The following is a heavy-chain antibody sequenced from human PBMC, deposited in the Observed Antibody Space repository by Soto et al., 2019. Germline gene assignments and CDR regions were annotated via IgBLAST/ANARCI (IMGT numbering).Heavy chain of an antibody. Sequence: SETLSLTCSVSGGSIKNYYWNWIRQAPGKGLEWIGYIYYSGSTNYHPSLRGRVTISVDTSKNQFSLKLTSVTAADTAVYYCARDGEVGLRGCGFGHWGQGALVTVS. J-gene: IGHJ5*02. CDR3: ARDGEVGLRGCGFGH. CDR2: IYYSGST. V-gene: IGHV4-59*01. D-gene: IGHD1-26*01. CDR1: GGSIKNYY.